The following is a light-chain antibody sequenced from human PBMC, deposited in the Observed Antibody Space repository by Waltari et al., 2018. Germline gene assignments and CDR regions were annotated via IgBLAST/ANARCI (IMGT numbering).Light chain of an antibody. CDR2: DNS. CDR1: SSNIGNNY. V-gene: IGLV1-51*01. CDR3: GTWDSSLSVVV. J-gene: IGLJ2*01. Sequence: QSVLTQPPSVSAAPGQQVTISCSGSSSNIGNNYVSWYQHLPGTAPKLLIYDNSKRPAGIPDRFSGSKSGTSGTLDITGLQTGDEADYYCGTWDSSLSVVVFGGGTKLTVL.